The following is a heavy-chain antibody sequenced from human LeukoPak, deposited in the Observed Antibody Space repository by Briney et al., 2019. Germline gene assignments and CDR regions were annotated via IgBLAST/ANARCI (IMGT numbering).Heavy chain of an antibody. CDR1: GFTFDDYA. Sequence: GGSLRLSCAASGFTFDDYAMHWVRQAPGKGLEWVSGISWNSGSIGYADSVKGRFTISRDNAKNSPYLQMNSLRAEDTALYYCAKDKSPYYYYMDVWGKGTTVTVSS. CDR3: AKDKSPYYYYMDV. CDR2: ISWNSGSI. J-gene: IGHJ6*03. V-gene: IGHV3-9*01.